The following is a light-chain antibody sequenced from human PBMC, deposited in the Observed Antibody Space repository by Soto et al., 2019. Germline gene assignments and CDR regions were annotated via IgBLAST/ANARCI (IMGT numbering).Light chain of an antibody. Sequence: QSVLTQPPSVSGAPGQRVTISCTGSSSNIGAGYDVHWYQQFPGTAPKLLIYANSNRPSGVPDRFSASKSGTSASLAITGLQADDEADYYCQSYDTNRRWVFGTGTKVTVL. CDR2: ANS. CDR1: SSNIGAGYD. J-gene: IGLJ1*01. V-gene: IGLV1-40*01. CDR3: QSYDTNRRWV.